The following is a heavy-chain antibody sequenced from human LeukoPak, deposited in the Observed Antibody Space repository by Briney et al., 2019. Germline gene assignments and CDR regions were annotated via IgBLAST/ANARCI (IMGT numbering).Heavy chain of an antibody. J-gene: IGHJ3*02. Sequence: GALRLSCAASGFTFSSYWMHWVRQAPGKGLVWVSRINSDGSSTSYADSVKGRFTISRDNSKNTLYLQMNSLRAEDTAVYYCAKDLTSRAYYYDSSGYTGSDAFDIWGQGTMVTVSS. CDR2: INSDGSST. CDR3: AKDLTSRAYYYDSSGYTGSDAFDI. CDR1: GFTFSSYW. D-gene: IGHD3-22*01. V-gene: IGHV3-74*01.